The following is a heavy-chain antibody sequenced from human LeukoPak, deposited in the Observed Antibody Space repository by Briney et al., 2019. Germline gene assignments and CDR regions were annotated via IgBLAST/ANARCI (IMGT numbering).Heavy chain of an antibody. J-gene: IGHJ5*02. CDR3: ARDGRITIFGSGWWFDP. CDR2: IYTSGST. D-gene: IGHD3-3*01. V-gene: IGHV4-4*07. CDR1: GGSISSYY. Sequence: SETLSLTCTVSGGSISSYYWSWIRQPAGNGLEWIGRIYTSGSTNYNPSLKSRVTMSVDTSKNQFSLKLSSVTAADTAVYYCARDGRITIFGSGWWFDPWGQGTLVTVSS.